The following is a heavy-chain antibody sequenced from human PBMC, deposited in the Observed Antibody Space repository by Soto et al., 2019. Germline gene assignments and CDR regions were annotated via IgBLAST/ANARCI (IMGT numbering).Heavy chain of an antibody. CDR2: ISVYNGNT. D-gene: IGHD1-7*01. CDR3: ARDREYNWNYNWFDP. Sequence: ASVKASCKASGYTFTSYGMSWVRQGPGQGLEWMGWISVYNGNTNYAQKLQGRVTMTTDTSTSTAYMEVRSLRSDDTAVYYCARDREYNWNYNWFDPWGQGTLVTSPQ. V-gene: IGHV1-18*01. CDR1: GYTFTSYG. J-gene: IGHJ5*02.